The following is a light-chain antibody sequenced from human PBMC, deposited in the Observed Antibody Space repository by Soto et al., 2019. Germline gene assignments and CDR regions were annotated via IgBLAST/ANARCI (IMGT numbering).Light chain of an antibody. Sequence: EVMMTQFPDTVSVTAGETVTLSCGASQSVRTNLAWYQQRPGQAPRLLIHYASTRAGDIPARFSGSGSGTNCTLAISSLQSEDFAVYYCQQCAYWPETFGQGTKVEI. V-gene: IGKV3D-15*01. CDR2: YAS. CDR3: QQCAYWPET. CDR1: QSVRTN. J-gene: IGKJ1*01.